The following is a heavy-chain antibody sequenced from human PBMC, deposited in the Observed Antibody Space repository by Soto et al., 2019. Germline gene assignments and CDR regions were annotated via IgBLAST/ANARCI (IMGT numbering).Heavy chain of an antibody. CDR1: GFIFSNYA. D-gene: IGHD4-17*01. Sequence: LRLSCAASGFIFSNYAMSWVRQAPGKGLEWVSGIGSSGDTTKLADSVKGRFTISRDNSKNTLYLQMNSLRAEDTALYYCGKDPNGDYIGAFDIWGQGTMVNVSS. J-gene: IGHJ3*02. CDR3: GKDPNGDYIGAFDI. CDR2: IGSSGDTT. V-gene: IGHV3-23*01.